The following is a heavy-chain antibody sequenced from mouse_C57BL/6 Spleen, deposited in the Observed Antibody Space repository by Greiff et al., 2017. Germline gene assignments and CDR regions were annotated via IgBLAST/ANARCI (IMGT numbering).Heavy chain of an antibody. CDR2: IHPNSGST. D-gene: IGHD2-5*01. CDR3: ASSYSNYDYFDY. CDR1: GYTFTSYW. Sequence: QVQLKQPGAELVKPGASVKLSCKASGYTFTSYWMHWVKQRPGQGLEWIGMIHPNSGSTNYNEKFKSKATLTVDKSSSTAYMQLSSLTSEDSAVYCCASSYSNYDYFDYWGQGTTLTVSS. J-gene: IGHJ2*01. V-gene: IGHV1-64*01.